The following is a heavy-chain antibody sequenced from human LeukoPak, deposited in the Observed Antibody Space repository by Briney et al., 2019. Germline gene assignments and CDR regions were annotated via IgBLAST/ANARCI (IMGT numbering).Heavy chain of an antibody. CDR2: ISCSSRTI. J-gene: IGHJ4*02. CDR1: GFTFSTYS. Sequence: PGGSLRLSCAASGFTFSTYSMNWVRQAPGKGLEWVSYISCSSRTIYYADSVKDRFTISRDNAKNSLFLQMNSLRDEDTAVYYCARDLYYDSSGYFVPFGYWGQGTLVTVSS. CDR3: ARDLYYDSSGYFVPFGY. D-gene: IGHD3-22*01. V-gene: IGHV3-48*02.